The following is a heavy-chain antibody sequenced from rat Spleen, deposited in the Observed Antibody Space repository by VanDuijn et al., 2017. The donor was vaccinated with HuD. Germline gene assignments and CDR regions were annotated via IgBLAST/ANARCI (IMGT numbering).Heavy chain of an antibody. D-gene: IGHD1-2*01. CDR1: GFTFSNYG. Sequence: EVQLVESGGALVQPGRSLKLSCAASGFTFSNYGMAWVRQAPTKGLEWVATINYDGSSTHYRDSVKGRFTISRDNAKSILFLQMYSLRDEDTATHCCGRLGIAAIGSWFSCWGQGTLVTVSS. CDR2: INYDGSST. J-gene: IGHJ3*01. V-gene: IGHV5-29*01. CDR3: GRLGIAAIGSWFSC.